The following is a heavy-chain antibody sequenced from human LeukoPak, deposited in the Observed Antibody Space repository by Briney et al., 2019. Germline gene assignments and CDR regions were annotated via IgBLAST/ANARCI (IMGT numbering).Heavy chain of an antibody. CDR2: IYSGGST. CDR1: GFTVSSNY. CDR3: AKMVREFYTISYYFDY. V-gene: IGHV3-53*01. D-gene: IGHD2-8*01. Sequence: GGSLRLSCAASGFTVSSNYMSWVRQAPGKGLEWVSVIYSGGSTYYADSVKGRFTISRDNSKNTLYLQMNSLRAEDTAVYYCAKMVREFYTISYYFDYWGQGTLVTVSS. J-gene: IGHJ4*02.